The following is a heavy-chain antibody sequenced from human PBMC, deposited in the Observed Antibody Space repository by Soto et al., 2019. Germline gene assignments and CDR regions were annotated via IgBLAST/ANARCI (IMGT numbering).Heavy chain of an antibody. CDR3: ATLPPRVVASLLPVPT. CDR1: GGSISSSNW. J-gene: IGHJ5*02. V-gene: IGHV4-4*02. CDR2: IYHSGNT. Sequence: VQLRQSGPGLVKPSGTLSLTCAVSGGSISSSNWWTWVRQAPGKGLEWIGEIYHSGNTYYNPSLKGGVTITVDKSNNQFSLKLNSVTAADTAVYYCATLPPRVVASLLPVPTWGQGTLVTVSS. D-gene: IGHD1-26*01.